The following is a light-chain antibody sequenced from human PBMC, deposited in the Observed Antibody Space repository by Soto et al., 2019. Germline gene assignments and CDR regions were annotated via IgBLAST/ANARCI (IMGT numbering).Light chain of an antibody. Sequence: DIQMTQSPSTLSASVGDRVTITCRVSQSISRWVAWYQQKPGKAPKLLIYDASNLESGVPARFSGSGSGTEFTLTIRSLQPDDFATYYCQRYDSYWTFGQGTKVDIK. CDR3: QRYDSYWT. V-gene: IGKV1-5*01. CDR1: QSISRW. CDR2: DAS. J-gene: IGKJ1*01.